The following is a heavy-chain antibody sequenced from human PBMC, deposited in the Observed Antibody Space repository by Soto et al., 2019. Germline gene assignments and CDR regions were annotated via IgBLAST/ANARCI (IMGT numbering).Heavy chain of an antibody. V-gene: IGHV3-30-3*01. CDR1: GFTFSNYA. J-gene: IGHJ6*02. Sequence: QVQLVESGGGVVQPGRSLRLSCAASGFTFSNYAMYWVRQAPGKGLEWVAVISYDGNNKYYADSVKGRFTISRDNSKKTLYLQLNSLRAEDTAVYYWARAGCDGGTCYSLVGLRYGMDVWGQGTTVTVSS. CDR2: ISYDGNNK. D-gene: IGHD2-15*01. CDR3: ARAGCDGGTCYSLVGLRYGMDV.